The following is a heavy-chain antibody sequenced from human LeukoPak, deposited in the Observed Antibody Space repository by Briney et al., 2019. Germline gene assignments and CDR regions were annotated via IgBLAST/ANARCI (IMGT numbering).Heavy chain of an antibody. D-gene: IGHD6-6*01. Sequence: SETLSLTCTVSGGSISSGGYYWSWIRQPPGKGLEWIGYIYHSGSTYYNPSLKSRVTISVDRSKNQFSLKLSSVTGADTAVYYCARLVAARPPPNYYYYYMDVWGKGTTVTVSS. CDR2: IYHSGST. CDR1: GGSISSGGYY. V-gene: IGHV4-30-2*01. CDR3: ARLVAARPPPNYYYYYMDV. J-gene: IGHJ6*03.